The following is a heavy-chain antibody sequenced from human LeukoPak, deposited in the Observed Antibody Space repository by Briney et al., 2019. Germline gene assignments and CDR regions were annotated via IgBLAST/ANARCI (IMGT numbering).Heavy chain of an antibody. V-gene: IGHV4-39*07. CDR1: GGSISSSSYY. Sequence: KPSETLSLTCTVSGGSISSSSYYWGWIRQPPGKGLEWIGSIYYSGSTYYNPSLKSRVTISVDTSKNQFSLKLSSVTAADTAVYYCARARIYYDSSGPYPSFDYWGQGTLVTVSS. CDR3: ARARIYYDSSGPYPSFDY. J-gene: IGHJ4*02. D-gene: IGHD3-22*01. CDR2: IYYSGST.